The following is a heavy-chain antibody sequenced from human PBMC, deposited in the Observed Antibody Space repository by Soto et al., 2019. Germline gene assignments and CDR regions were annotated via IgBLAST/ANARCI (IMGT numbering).Heavy chain of an antibody. CDR1: GLSLSTSGVG. CDR3: AHSRSSSWWYNWFDA. J-gene: IGHJ5*02. Sequence: QITLKDSGPTLVKPTQTLTLTSTVSGLSLSTSGVGVGWIRQPPGKALEWLALIYWNDDKRYSPSLKSRLTNPKDTSKNQVVLTMNNMDTVDTATYYCAHSRSSSWWYNWFDAWGQGTMVTVSS. V-gene: IGHV2-5*01. D-gene: IGHD6-13*01. CDR2: IYWNDDK.